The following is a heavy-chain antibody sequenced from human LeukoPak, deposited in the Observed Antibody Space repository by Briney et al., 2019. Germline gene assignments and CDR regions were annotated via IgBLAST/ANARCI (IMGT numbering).Heavy chain of an antibody. CDR1: GFTFRDYY. CDR3: ARGGYYYVRVFDY. V-gene: IGHV3-11*06. J-gene: IGHJ4*02. D-gene: IGHD3-22*01. Sequence: GGSMRLSCAASGFTFRDYYMSWIRQAAGKGLEWVSYISSSSSYTNYGDSVKGRLTISRDNAKNSLYLQMNSLRAEDTAVYYCARGGYYYVRVFDYWGKGTLVTVSS. CDR2: ISSSSSYT.